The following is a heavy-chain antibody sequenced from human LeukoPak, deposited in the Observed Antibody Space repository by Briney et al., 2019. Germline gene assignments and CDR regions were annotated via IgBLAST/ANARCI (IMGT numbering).Heavy chain of an antibody. J-gene: IGHJ5*02. CDR1: GFSFSSYG. CDR3: ARDPDFWSGYYKVAWFDP. V-gene: IGHV3-23*01. D-gene: IGHD3-3*01. Sequence: PGGSLRLSCAASGFSFSSYGMSWVRQVPGRGLEWVSSVSDSGSDKYYIDSVKGRFTISRDNAKKSLYLQMNSLRAEDTAVYYCARDPDFWSGYYKVAWFDPWGQGTPVTVSS. CDR2: VSDSGSDK.